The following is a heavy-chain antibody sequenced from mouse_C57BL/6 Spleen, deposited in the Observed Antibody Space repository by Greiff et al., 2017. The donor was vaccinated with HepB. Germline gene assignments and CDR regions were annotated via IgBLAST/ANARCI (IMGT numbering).Heavy chain of an antibody. V-gene: IGHV1-47*01. Sequence: VQRVESGAELVKPGASVKMSCKASGYTFTTYPIEWMKQNHGKSLEWIGNFHPYNDDTKYNEKFKGKATLTVEKSSSTVYLELSRLTSDDSAVYYCARGPYYYGSSYSFDYWGQGTTLTVSS. J-gene: IGHJ2*01. CDR2: FHPYNDDT. CDR3: ARGPYYYGSSYSFDY. CDR1: GYTFTTYP. D-gene: IGHD1-1*01.